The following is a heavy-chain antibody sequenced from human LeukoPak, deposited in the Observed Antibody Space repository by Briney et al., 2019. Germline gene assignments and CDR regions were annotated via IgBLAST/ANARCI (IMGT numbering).Heavy chain of an antibody. J-gene: IGHJ4*02. CDR2: INPNSGAT. D-gene: IGHD3-10*01. CDR1: GYTFTGYY. V-gene: IGHV1-2*06. CDR3: ARDYGSGSYSSEFDY. Sequence: GASVKVSCKASGYTFTGYYMNWVRQAPGQGLEWMGRINPNSGATNYAQKFQGRVTMTRDTSISTTYMELSRLRSDDTAVYYCARDYGSGSYSSEFDYWGQGTLVTVSS.